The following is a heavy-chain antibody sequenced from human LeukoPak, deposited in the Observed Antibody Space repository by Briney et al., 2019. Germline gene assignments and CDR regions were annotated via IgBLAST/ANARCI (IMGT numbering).Heavy chain of an antibody. J-gene: IGHJ3*02. V-gene: IGHV4-31*03. Sequence: PSQTLSLTCTVSGGSISSGGYYWSWIRQHPGKGLEWIGYIYYSGSTYYNPSLKSRVTISVDTSKNQFSLKLSSVTAADTAVYYCAREKGGMGIFDIWGQGTMVTVSS. D-gene: IGHD3-16*01. CDR1: GGSISSGGYY. CDR3: AREKGGMGIFDI. CDR2: IYYSGST.